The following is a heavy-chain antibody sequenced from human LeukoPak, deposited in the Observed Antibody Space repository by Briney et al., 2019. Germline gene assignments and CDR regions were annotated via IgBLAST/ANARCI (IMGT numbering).Heavy chain of an antibody. CDR1: GFTFSSYA. CDR2: ISSNGGST. Sequence: GGSLRLSCAASGFTFSSYAMHWVRQAPGKGLEYVSAISSNGGSTYYANSVKDRFTISRDNSKNTLYLQMGSLRAEDMAVYYCARAAAMTTVTTPPEFDPWGQGTLVTVSS. CDR3: ARAAAMTTVTTPPEFDP. D-gene: IGHD4-17*01. V-gene: IGHV3-64*01. J-gene: IGHJ5*02.